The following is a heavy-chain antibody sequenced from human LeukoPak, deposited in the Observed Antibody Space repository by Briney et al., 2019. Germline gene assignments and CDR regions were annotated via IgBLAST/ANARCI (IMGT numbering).Heavy chain of an antibody. CDR1: GYTFTSYG. V-gene: IGHV1-18*01. CDR2: ISAYNGNT. D-gene: IGHD3-22*01. Sequence: VKVSCKASGYTFTSYGISWVRQAPGQGLEWMGWISAYNGNTNYAQKLQGRVTMTSDTSTSTAYMELRSLRSDDTAVYYCARAGIYDSSGYVDYWGQGTLVTVSS. J-gene: IGHJ4*02. CDR3: ARAGIYDSSGYVDY.